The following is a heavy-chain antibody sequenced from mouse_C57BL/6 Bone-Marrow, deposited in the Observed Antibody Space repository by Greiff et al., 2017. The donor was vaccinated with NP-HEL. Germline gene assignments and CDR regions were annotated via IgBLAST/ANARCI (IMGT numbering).Heavy chain of an antibody. J-gene: IGHJ3*01. D-gene: IGHD1-1*02. Sequence: QVQLQQSGPELVKPGASVKISCKASGYAFSSSWMNWVKQRPGKGLEWIGRIYPGDGDTNYNGKFKGKATLTADKSSSTAYMQLSSLTSEDSAVYFCARDGLFLAYWGQGTLVTVSA. V-gene: IGHV1-82*01. CDR3: ARDGLFLAY. CDR2: IYPGDGDT. CDR1: GYAFSSSW.